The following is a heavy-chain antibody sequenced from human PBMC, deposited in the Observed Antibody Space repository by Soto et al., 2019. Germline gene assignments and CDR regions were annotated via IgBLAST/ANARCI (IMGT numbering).Heavy chain of an antibody. J-gene: IGHJ4*02. CDR3: AHLRALGYYFDY. D-gene: IGHD3-16*01. CDR1: GFSLSTSGVG. CDR2: IYWDDDK. Sequence: QITLKESGPPLVKPTQTLTLTCTFSGFSLSTSGVGVGWIRQPPGKALEWLALIYWDDDKRYSPSLKSRLTITKDTYKNQVVLTMTNMDPVDTATYYCAHLRALGYYFDYWGQGTLVTVSS. V-gene: IGHV2-5*02.